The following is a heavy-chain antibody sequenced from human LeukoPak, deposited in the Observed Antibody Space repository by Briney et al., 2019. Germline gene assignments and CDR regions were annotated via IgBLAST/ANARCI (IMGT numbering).Heavy chain of an antibody. D-gene: IGHD3-3*01. Sequence: ASVKVSCKASGYTFTSYDINWVRQATGQGLEWMGWMNPNSGNTGYAQKFQGRVTITADESTSTAYMELSSLRSEDTAVYYCASGRFLECYGMDVWGQGTTVTVSS. CDR3: ASGRFLECYGMDV. J-gene: IGHJ6*02. CDR2: MNPNSGNT. CDR1: GYTFTSYD. V-gene: IGHV1-8*03.